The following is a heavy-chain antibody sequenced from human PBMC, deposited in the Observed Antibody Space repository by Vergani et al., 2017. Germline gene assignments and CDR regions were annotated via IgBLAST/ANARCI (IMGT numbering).Heavy chain of an antibody. V-gene: IGHV4-38-2*02. D-gene: IGHD3-10*01. CDR3: ARGGLPDAFDI. CDR2: IFHTGLT. CDR1: GYPLSRVYF. Sequence: QVQLQESGPGLVKPSETLSLPCSVSGYPLSRVYFWGWSRQPPGKGLEWMGYIFHTGLTNRNPSLRGRVAISVDTSRNQSSLKLRSVTAADTAAYFCARGGLPDAFDIWGQGTLVTVSS. J-gene: IGHJ3*02.